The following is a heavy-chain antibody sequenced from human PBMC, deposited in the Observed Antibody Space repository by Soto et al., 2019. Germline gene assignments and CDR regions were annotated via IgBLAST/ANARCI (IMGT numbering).Heavy chain of an antibody. J-gene: IGHJ5*02. D-gene: IGHD3-3*01. CDR3: ARGSYDFWSGYLNWFDP. Sequence: SETLSLTCTVSGGSISSGGYYWSWIRQHPGKGLEWIGYIYYSGSTYYNPSLKSRVTISVDTSKNQFSLKLSSVTAADTAVYYCARGSYDFWSGYLNWFDPWGQGTLVTVS. V-gene: IGHV4-31*03. CDR2: IYYSGST. CDR1: GGSISSGGYY.